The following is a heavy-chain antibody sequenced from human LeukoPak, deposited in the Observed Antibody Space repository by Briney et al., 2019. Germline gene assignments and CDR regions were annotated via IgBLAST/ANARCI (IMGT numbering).Heavy chain of an antibody. J-gene: IGHJ6*02. V-gene: IGHV3-53*01. CDR2: LYSGGSI. Sequence: PGGSLRLSCAASGFTVSLNFMTWVRQAPGKGLEWVSVLYSGGSIYYADSVKGRFTISRDNSKSTLYLQMNSLRAEDTAVYYCAKGTGMDVWGQGTTVTVSS. CDR1: GFTVSLNF. CDR3: AKGTGMDV.